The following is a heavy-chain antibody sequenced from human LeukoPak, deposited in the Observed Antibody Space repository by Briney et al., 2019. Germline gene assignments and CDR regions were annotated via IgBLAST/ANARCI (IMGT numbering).Heavy chain of an antibody. D-gene: IGHD3-10*01. CDR3: ARGPMVRRHNWFDP. J-gene: IGHJ5*02. CDR1: GYSISSGYY. V-gene: IGHV4-38-2*02. Sequence: SETLSLTCTVSGYSISSGYYWGWIRQPPGKGLEWIGSIYHSGSTYYNPSPKSRVTISVDTSKNQFSLKLSSVTAADTAVYYCARGPMVRRHNWFDPWGQGTLVTVSS. CDR2: IYHSGST.